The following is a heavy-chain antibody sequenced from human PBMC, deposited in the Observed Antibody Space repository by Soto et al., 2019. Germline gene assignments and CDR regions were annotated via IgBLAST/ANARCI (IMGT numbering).Heavy chain of an antibody. CDR1: GFTFSRYL. CDR2: IKQDGSEK. Sequence: PGGSLRLSCAVSGFTFSRYLINWVRQAPGKGLEWVANIKQDGSEKYYVDSVKGRFTISRDNAKDSLYLQMNSLRAEDTAVYYCARDLAGPTYWGHGTLVTVSS. J-gene: IGHJ4*01. CDR3: ARDLAGPTY. V-gene: IGHV3-7*01. D-gene: IGHD6-25*01.